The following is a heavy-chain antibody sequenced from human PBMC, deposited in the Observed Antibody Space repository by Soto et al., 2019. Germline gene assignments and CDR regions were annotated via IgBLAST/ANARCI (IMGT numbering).Heavy chain of an antibody. CDR1: GFTFSSYG. D-gene: IGHD5-18*01. CDR2: IWYDGSNK. CDR3: ARTARYSAYDFDY. J-gene: IGHJ4*02. V-gene: IGHV3-33*01. Sequence: QVQLVESGGGVVQPGRSLRLSCAASGFTFSSYGMHWVRQAPGKGLEWVAVIWYDGSNKYYADSVKGRFTISRDNSKNTLYLQMNSRRAEGTAVYYCARTARYSAYDFDYWGQGTLVTVSS.